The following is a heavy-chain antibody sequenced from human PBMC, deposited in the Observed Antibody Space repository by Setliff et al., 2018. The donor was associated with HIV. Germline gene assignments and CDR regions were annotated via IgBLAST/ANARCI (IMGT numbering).Heavy chain of an antibody. J-gene: IGHJ4*02. CDR1: GYSFSSYE. CDR3: ALNYYGTGSNDY. CDR2: ISSSGSSI. Sequence: GGSLRLSCAGSGYSFSSYEMNWVRQGPGKGLEWVSYISSSGSSIYYADSVKGRFTISRDNAKNSLYLQMNSLRAEDTAVYYCALNYYGTGSNDYWGQGTLVTVSS. V-gene: IGHV3-48*03. D-gene: IGHD3-10*01.